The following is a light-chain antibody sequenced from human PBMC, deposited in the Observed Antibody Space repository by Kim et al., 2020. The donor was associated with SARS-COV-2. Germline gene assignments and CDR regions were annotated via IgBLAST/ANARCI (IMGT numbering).Light chain of an antibody. J-gene: IGLJ3*02. CDR3: NSRDSSGNLL. CDR2: GKN. V-gene: IGLV3-19*01. Sequence: VALGQTVRITCQGDSRRSYYASWYQQKPGQAPALVIYGKNNRPSGIPDRFSGSSSGNTASVTITGAQAEDEADYYCNSRDSSGNLLFGGGTQLTVL. CDR1: SRRSYY.